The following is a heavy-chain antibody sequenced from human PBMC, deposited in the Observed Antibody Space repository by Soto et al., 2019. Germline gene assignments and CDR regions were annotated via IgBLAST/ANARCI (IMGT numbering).Heavy chain of an antibody. V-gene: IGHV1-46*01. CDR2: INPSGGST. D-gene: IGHD3-22*01. CDR1: GYTFTIYY. J-gene: IGHJ4*02. Sequence: ASVKVSCKASGYTFTIYYMHWVLQSPGQGRDGMGIINPSGGSTSYAQKFQGRVTMTRDTSTSTVYMELSSLRSEDTAVYYCARVRRSSGYYYGYWGQGTPVTVSS. CDR3: ARVRRSSGYYYGY.